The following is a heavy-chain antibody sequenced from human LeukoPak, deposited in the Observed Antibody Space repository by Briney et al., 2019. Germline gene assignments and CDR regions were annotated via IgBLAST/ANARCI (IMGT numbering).Heavy chain of an antibody. V-gene: IGHV4-30-4*08. Sequence: PSETLSLTCTVSGGSISSGDYYWSWIRQPPGKGLEGIGYIYYSGSTYYNPSLKSRVTISVDKSKNQFSLKLSSVTAADTAVYYCARGLDRQGLDAFDIWGQGTMVTVSS. D-gene: IGHD5-12*01. CDR3: ARGLDRQGLDAFDI. CDR1: GGSISSGDYY. CDR2: IYYSGST. J-gene: IGHJ3*02.